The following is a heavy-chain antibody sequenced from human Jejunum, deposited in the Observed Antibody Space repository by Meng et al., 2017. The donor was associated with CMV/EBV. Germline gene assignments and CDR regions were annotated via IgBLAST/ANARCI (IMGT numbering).Heavy chain of an antibody. D-gene: IGHD7-27*01. CDR3: TRDLNWGNSSPYYFAY. J-gene: IGHJ4*02. V-gene: IGHV3-33*01. CDR1: FTFRNYG. CDR2: IRYDGSNK. Sequence: FTFRNYGIHWVRQAPGKGLEWVAFIRYDGSNKYYADSVKGRFTISRDSYTNTVHLQMNSLRAEDSAVYYCTRDLNWGNSSPYYFAYWGQGTLVTVSS.